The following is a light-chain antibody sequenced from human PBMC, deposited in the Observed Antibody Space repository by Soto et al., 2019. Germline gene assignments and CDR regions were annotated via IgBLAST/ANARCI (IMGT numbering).Light chain of an antibody. CDR1: QDIRMY. Sequence: DIQMTQSPSSLSASVGDRVTITCQASQDIRMYLNWYQHKPGKAPKLLIYYASNLETGVPSRFSGSGSGTDFTFTISSLQPEDFATYYCQQYDNLPITFGQGTRLEFK. CDR2: YAS. V-gene: IGKV1-33*01. J-gene: IGKJ5*01. CDR3: QQYDNLPIT.